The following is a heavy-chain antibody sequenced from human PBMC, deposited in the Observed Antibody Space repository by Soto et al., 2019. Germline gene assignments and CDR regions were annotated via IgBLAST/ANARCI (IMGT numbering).Heavy chain of an antibody. Sequence: SETLSLTCTVSRGYVNTFHWSWARQPAGKGLEWIGRIYSSGSTKYNPSLQSRVTMSLDTSNNQFSLRLTSVTAADTAVYYCARGQRFSDWFDPWGQGTLVTVSS. V-gene: IGHV4-4*07. D-gene: IGHD3-3*01. CDR1: RGYVNTFH. CDR2: IYSSGST. CDR3: ARGQRFSDWFDP. J-gene: IGHJ5*02.